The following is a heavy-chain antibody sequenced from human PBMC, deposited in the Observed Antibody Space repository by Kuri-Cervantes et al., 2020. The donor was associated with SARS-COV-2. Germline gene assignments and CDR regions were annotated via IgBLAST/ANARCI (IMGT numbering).Heavy chain of an antibody. J-gene: IGHJ3*02. CDR3: AKAADSSGSHDAFDI. CDR1: GFTFSSYW. V-gene: IGHV3-74*01. D-gene: IGHD3-22*01. CDR2: INSDGSST. Sequence: GGSLRLSCAASGFTFSSYWMHWVRQAPGKGLVWVSRINSDGSSTSYADSVKGRFTISRDNSKNSLYLQMNSLRTEDTALYYCAKAADSSGSHDAFDIWGQGTMVTVSS.